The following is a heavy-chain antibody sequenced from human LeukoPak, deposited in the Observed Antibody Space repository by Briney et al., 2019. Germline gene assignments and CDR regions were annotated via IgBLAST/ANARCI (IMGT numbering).Heavy chain of an antibody. CDR1: GGSFSGYY. D-gene: IGHD6-6*01. Sequence: SETLSLTCAVYGGSFSGYYWSWIRQPPGKGLEWIGEINHSGSTNYNPSLKSRVTISVDTSKNQFSLKLSSVTAADTAVYYCARHALQSYGYSSSWRYFQHWGQGTLVTVSS. V-gene: IGHV4-34*01. CDR3: ARHALQSYGYSSSWRYFQH. CDR2: INHSGST. J-gene: IGHJ1*01.